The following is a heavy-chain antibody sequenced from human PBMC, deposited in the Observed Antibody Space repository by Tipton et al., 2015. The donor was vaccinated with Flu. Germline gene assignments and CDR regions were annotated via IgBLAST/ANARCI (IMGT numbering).Heavy chain of an antibody. CDR2: IRQDGSEK. CDR3: ARAHSYAFDI. V-gene: IGHV3-7*01. J-gene: IGHJ3*02. CDR1: GFSFSHYL. D-gene: IGHD2-21*01. Sequence: SLRLSCAASGFSFSHYLMSWVRQAPGKGLEWVASIRQDGSEKHYADSVKGRFTISRDNAKNTLNLQMNSLRAEDTAVYYCARAHSYAFDIWGQGTTVTVSS.